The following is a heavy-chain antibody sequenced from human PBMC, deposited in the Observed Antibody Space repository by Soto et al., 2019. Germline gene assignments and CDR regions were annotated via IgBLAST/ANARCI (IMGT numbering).Heavy chain of an antibody. CDR1: GYTFTSYA. D-gene: IGHD6-25*01. Sequence: ASVKVSCKASGYTFTSYAMHWVRQAPGQRLEWMGWINAGNGNTKYSQKFQGRVTITRDTSASTAYMELSSLRSEDTAVYYCARGRLPRTHTGEFVDYWGQGTLVTVSS. J-gene: IGHJ4*02. CDR2: INAGNGNT. CDR3: ARGRLPRTHTGEFVDY. V-gene: IGHV1-3*01.